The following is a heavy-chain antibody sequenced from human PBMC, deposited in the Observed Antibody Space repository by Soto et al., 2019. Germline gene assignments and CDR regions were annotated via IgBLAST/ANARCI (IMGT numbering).Heavy chain of an antibody. CDR1: GGTFSSYT. Sequence: QVQLVQSGAEVKKPGSSVKVSCKASGGTFSSYTISWVRQAPGQGLEWMGRIIPILGIANYAQKFQGRVTITADKSTITAYMELSSLRSEDTAVYYCASHGDYVGAVFDYWGQGTLVTVSS. CDR3: ASHGDYVGAVFDY. J-gene: IGHJ4*02. D-gene: IGHD4-17*01. CDR2: IIPILGIA. V-gene: IGHV1-69*02.